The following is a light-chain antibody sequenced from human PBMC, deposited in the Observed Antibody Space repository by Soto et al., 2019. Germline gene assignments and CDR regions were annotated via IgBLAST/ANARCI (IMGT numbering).Light chain of an antibody. V-gene: IGLV2-14*01. J-gene: IGLJ3*02. CDR1: SSDVGAYNY. Sequence: QSVLTQPASVSGSPGQSMTISRTGTSSDVGAYNYVSWYQQHPGKAPKLMIFDVSNRPSGVSNRFSGSKSGNTASLTISGLKAEHEADYYCSSYPTATTRVFGGGTKLTVL. CDR2: DVS. CDR3: SSYPTATTRV.